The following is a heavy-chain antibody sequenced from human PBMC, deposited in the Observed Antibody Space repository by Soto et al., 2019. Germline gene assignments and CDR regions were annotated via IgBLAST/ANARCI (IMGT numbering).Heavy chain of an antibody. V-gene: IGHV3-30*19. J-gene: IGHJ4*02. D-gene: IGHD1-26*01. CDR2: ISYDGSNK. CDR3: ARGAVGAYFDY. CDR1: GFTFSSYG. Sequence: QVQLVESGGGVVQPGRSLRLSCAASGFTFSSYGMHWVRLAPGKGLEWVAVISYDGSNKYYADSVKGRFTISRDNSNNTLYLPMNSLRAKDTTVYYCARGAVGAYFDYWGQGTLVTVSS.